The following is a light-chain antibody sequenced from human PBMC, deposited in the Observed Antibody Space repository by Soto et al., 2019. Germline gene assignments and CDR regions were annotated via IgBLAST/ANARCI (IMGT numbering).Light chain of an antibody. CDR1: SSDVGSYNL. V-gene: IGLV2-23*01. CDR3: CSYAGSSTLGV. Sequence: QSMLTQPASVSGSPGQSITISCTGTSSDVGSYNLVSWYQQHPGKAPKLIICESSKRPSGVSNRFSGSKSGNTASLTISGLQAEDEADYYCCSYAGSSTLGVLGTGTKVTVL. CDR2: ESS. J-gene: IGLJ1*01.